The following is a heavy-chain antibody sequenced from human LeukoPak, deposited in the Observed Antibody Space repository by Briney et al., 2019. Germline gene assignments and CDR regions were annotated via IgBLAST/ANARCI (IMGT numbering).Heavy chain of an antibody. D-gene: IGHD3-10*01. CDR1: GGSFIGYY. J-gene: IGHJ4*02. CDR3: ARLPGRGSGSYDDS. Sequence: SETLSLTCAVYGGSFIGYYWSWIRQPPGKGLDWIGEINHSASTNYNPSLKSRVTISVDTSKNQFSLKLSSVTAADTAVYYCARLPGRGSGSYDDSWGQGTLVTVSS. V-gene: IGHV4-34*01. CDR2: INHSAST.